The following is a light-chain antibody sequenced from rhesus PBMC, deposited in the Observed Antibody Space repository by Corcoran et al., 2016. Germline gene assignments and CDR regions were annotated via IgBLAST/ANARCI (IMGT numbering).Light chain of an antibody. J-gene: IGKJ4*01. CDR3: QQYTSAPLT. CDR1: QGISSW. V-gene: IGKV1-21*01. CDR2: KAS. Sequence: DIQMTQSPSSLSASVGDTVTITCRASQGISSWLAWYQQKPGKAPKLLIYKASSLQSGVPSRFSGTGSGTYFTLTISSLQSEDFATYYCQQYTSAPLTFGGGTKVEIK.